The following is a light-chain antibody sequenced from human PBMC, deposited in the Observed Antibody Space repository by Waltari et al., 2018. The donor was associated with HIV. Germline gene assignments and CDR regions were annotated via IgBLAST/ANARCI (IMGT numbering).Light chain of an antibody. CDR1: QSVSSSY. CDR2: GAS. J-gene: IGKJ1*01. Sequence: EIVLTQSPGTMSLSPGERATLSCRASQSVSSSYLAWYQQKPGQAPRLLIYGASSRATGIPDRFSGSGSGTDFTLTINRLEPEDFAVYFCQQYGSSPQTFGRGTKVEIK. CDR3: QQYGSSPQT. V-gene: IGKV3-20*01.